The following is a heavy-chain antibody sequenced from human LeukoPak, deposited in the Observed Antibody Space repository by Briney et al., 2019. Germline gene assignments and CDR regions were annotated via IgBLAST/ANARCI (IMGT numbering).Heavy chain of an antibody. CDR2: ISSSSSYI. CDR1: GFTFSTYS. Sequence: GGSLRLSCAAPGFTFSTYSMNWVRQAPGKGLEWVSSISSSSSYIYYADSVKGRFTISRDNAKNSLYLQMNSLRAEDTAVYYCARAHDIYYYDSSGFDYWGQGTLVTVSS. CDR3: ARAHDIYYYDSSGFDY. D-gene: IGHD3-22*01. V-gene: IGHV3-21*01. J-gene: IGHJ4*02.